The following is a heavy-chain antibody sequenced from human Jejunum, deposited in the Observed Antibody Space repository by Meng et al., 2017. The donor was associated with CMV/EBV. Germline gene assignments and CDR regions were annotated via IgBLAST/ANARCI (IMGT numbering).Heavy chain of an antibody. CDR2: FYSSDTY. CDR3: ARGPGASTREGFDH. J-gene: IGHJ4*02. V-gene: IGHV4-4*07. CDR1: GGSISNHY. Sequence: QVQLQESGTGLVKPSETLSLTCTVSGGSISNHYWSWIRQSAGKGLEWIGRFYSSDTYNYHPSLNSRLTMSLDTSKNQFSLNLSSVTAADTAIYYCARGPGASTREGFDHWGLGTLVTVSS. D-gene: IGHD1-26*01.